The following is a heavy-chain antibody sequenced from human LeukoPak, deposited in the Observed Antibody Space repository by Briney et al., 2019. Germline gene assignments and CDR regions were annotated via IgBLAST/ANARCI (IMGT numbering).Heavy chain of an antibody. CDR1: GYTFTNYG. CDR2: ISAYNGNT. V-gene: IGHV1-18*01. CDR3: ARIGDIVAAGGFDY. J-gene: IGHJ4*02. D-gene: IGHD5-12*01. Sequence: GASVKVFFKASGYTFTNYGIRWVRPAPGQRLEGIGWISAYNGNTTYAQKLQGRVTMTTDTSTSTAYMELRSLRSEDTAVYYCARIGDIVAAGGFDYWGQGTLVTVSS.